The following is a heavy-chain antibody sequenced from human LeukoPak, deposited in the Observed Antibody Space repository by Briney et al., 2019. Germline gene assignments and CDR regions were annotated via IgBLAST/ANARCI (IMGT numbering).Heavy chain of an antibody. CDR2: ISSSSSYI. Sequence: PGGSLRLPCAASGFTFSSYSMNWVRQAPGKGLEWVSSISSSSSYIYYADSVKGRFTISRDNAKNSLYLQMNSLRAEDTAVYYCARDLCSGGSSRLDYWGQGTLVTVSS. D-gene: IGHD2-15*01. V-gene: IGHV3-21*01. CDR3: ARDLCSGGSSRLDY. J-gene: IGHJ4*02. CDR1: GFTFSSYS.